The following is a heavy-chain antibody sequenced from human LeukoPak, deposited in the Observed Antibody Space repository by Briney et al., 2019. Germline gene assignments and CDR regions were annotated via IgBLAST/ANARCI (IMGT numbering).Heavy chain of an antibody. D-gene: IGHD3-10*01. CDR1: GLIFHDYT. CDR2: ISRNGAVT. J-gene: IGHJ4*02. CDR3: AKSHPVLVLIDY. Sequence: PGGSLRLSCAASGLIFHDYTMHWVRQAPGKGLEWVSLISRNGAVTKYADSVRGRFTVSRGNSKNSLFLQMNSLRTEDTALYYCAKSHPVLVLIDYWGQGTLVTVSS. V-gene: IGHV3-43*01.